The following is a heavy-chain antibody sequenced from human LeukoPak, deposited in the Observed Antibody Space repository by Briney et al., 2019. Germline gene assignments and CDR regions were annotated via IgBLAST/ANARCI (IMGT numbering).Heavy chain of an antibody. CDR3: ARGYLSGSCYSD. D-gene: IGHD2-15*01. J-gene: IGHJ4*02. V-gene: IGHV4-34*01. Sequence: PSETLSLTCAVYGVSFSGYYWSWLRQPPVKGLEWIGEINHSGSTNYNPSLKSRVTISVDTSKNQFSLKLSSVTAADTAVYYCARGYLSGSCYSDWGQGTLVTVSS. CDR1: GVSFSGYY. CDR2: INHSGST.